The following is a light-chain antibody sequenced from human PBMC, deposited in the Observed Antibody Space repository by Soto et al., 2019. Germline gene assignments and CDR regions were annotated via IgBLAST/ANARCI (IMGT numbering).Light chain of an antibody. Sequence: AIQMTQSPSSLSASVGDRVTITCRASQGIRNDLAWYQQKPGKAPKLLIYGASNLQSGVPSRFSGSGSDTYFTLTISRLQPEDCATYYCLLDYNYPRTFGLGTKVEIK. J-gene: IGKJ1*01. V-gene: IGKV1-6*01. CDR2: GAS. CDR3: LLDYNYPRT. CDR1: QGIRND.